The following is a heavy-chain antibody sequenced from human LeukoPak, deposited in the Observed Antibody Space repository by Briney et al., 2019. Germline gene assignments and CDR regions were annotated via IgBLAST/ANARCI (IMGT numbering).Heavy chain of an antibody. Sequence: SETLSLTCTVSGGSISNSYWSWIRQPPGKGLEWIGYIYYSGSTNYNPSLKSRVTISVDTSKNQFSLKASSVTAADTAVYYCAREDYYGSGSYWGDAFDIWGQGTMVTVSS. D-gene: IGHD3-10*01. CDR3: AREDYYGSGSYWGDAFDI. J-gene: IGHJ3*02. CDR1: GGSISNSY. CDR2: IYYSGST. V-gene: IGHV4-59*01.